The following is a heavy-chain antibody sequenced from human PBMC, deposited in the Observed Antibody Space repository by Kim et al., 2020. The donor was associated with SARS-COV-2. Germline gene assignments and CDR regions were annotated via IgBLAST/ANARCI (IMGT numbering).Heavy chain of an antibody. Sequence: GGSLRLSCAASGFTFSSYWMSWVRQAPGKGLEWVANIKQDGSEKYYVDSVKGRFTISRDNAKNSLYLQMNSLRAEDTAVYYCAREGGDGSGSYYNGYFDYWGQGTLVTVSS. J-gene: IGHJ4*02. CDR2: IKQDGSEK. D-gene: IGHD3-10*01. CDR1: GFTFSSYW. V-gene: IGHV3-7*01. CDR3: AREGGDGSGSYYNGYFDY.